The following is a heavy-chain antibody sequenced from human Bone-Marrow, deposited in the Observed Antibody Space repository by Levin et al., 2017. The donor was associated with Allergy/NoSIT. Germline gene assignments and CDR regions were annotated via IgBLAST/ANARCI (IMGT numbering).Heavy chain of an antibody. V-gene: IGHV5-51*01. Sequence: PGESLKISCKGSGYSFTSYWIGWVRQMPGKGLEWMGIIYPGDSDTRYSPSFQGQVTISADKSISTAYLQWSSLKASDTAMYYCARHGPVMRYNYGMDVWGQGTTVTVSS. J-gene: IGHJ6*02. CDR1: GYSFTSYW. CDR3: ARHGPVMRYNYGMDV. D-gene: IGHD3-16*01. CDR2: IYPGDSDT.